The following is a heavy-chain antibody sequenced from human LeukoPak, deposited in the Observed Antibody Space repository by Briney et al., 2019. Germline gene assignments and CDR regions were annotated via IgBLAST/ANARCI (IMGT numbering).Heavy chain of an antibody. CDR1: GFTFSGSA. V-gene: IGHV3-73*01. J-gene: IGHJ4*02. Sequence: GGSLRLSCAASGFTFSGSAMHWVRQASGKGLEWLGRIRTKDNSYATAYAASVTGRFTISRDDSKNTAYLQMNSLKSEDTAVYYCTRHDILTGPDDYWGQGTLVTVSS. D-gene: IGHD3-9*01. CDR3: TRHDILTGPDDY. CDR2: IRTKDNSYAT.